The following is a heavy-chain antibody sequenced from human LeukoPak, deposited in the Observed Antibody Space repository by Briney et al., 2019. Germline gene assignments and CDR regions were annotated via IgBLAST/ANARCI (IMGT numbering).Heavy chain of an antibody. CDR2: INHSGST. V-gene: IGHV4-34*01. CDR1: GGSFSGYY. CDR3: ARGPDLYYYYGMDV. J-gene: IGHJ6*02. Sequence: SETLSLTCAVYGGSFSGYYWSWIRQPPGKGLEWIGEINHSGSTNYNPSLKSRVTISVDTSKNQFSLKLSSVTAADTAVYYCARGPDLYYYYGMDVRGQGTTVTVSS.